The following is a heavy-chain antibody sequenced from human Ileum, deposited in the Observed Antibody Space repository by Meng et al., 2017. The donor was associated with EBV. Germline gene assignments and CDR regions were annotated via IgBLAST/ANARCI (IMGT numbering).Heavy chain of an antibody. CDR3: GRDQGRELINH. CDR1: GDSISCDSW. V-gene: IGHV4-4*02. CDR2: VYHRGDT. J-gene: IGHJ4*02. D-gene: IGHD1-7*01. Sequence: VHLRAAGPGRVMPSGTRSHTFPVPGDSISCDSWLSWVRQPPGKGLEWIGEVYHRGDTNYNPSLKSRVDISVDKSKNQFYLGLFSVTAADTAVYYCGRDQGRELINHWGQGTLVTVSS.